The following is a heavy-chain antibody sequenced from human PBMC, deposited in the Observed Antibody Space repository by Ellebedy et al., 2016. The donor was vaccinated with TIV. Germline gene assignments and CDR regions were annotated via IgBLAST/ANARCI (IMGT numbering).Heavy chain of an antibody. V-gene: IGHV3-23*01. CDR2: ISDNGSNT. CDR1: GFIFSNYA. CDR3: ARDQLRCGGDCYSAPRYYFDY. D-gene: IGHD2-21*02. Sequence: PGGSLRLSCAASGFIFSNYAMSWVRQAPGTGLKWVSDISDNGSNTYYADSVEGRFTISRDNSKNTMYLQMNSLRAEDTAGYYCARDQLRCGGDCYSAPRYYFDYWGQGTLVTVSS. J-gene: IGHJ4*02.